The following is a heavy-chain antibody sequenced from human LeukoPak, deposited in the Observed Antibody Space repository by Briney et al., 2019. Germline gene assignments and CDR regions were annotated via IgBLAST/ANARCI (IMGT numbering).Heavy chain of an antibody. D-gene: IGHD3-22*01. V-gene: IGHV3-23*01. CDR3: AKRGVVIRVILVGFHKEAYCFDS. Sequence: GGSLRLSCAVSGITLSNYGMSWVRQAPGKGLQWVAGISGSGGGTSYADSVKGRFTICRDNPKNTLYLQMNSLRAEDTAVYFCAKRGVVIRVILVGFHKEAYCFDSWGQGALVTVSS. CDR2: ISGSGGGT. J-gene: IGHJ4*02. CDR1: GITLSNYG.